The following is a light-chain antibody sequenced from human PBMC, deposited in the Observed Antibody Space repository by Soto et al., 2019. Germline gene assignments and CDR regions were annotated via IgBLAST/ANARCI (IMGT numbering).Light chain of an antibody. CDR3: QQYGSSPRT. Sequence: IVLTQSPCTLSLSPGERATLSCRASQSVSSSYLAWYQQKPGQAPRLLIYGASSRATGIPDRFSGSGSGTDFTLTINRLEPEDFAVYYCQQYGSSPRTFGQGTKVDVK. V-gene: IGKV3-20*01. CDR1: QSVSSSY. J-gene: IGKJ1*01. CDR2: GAS.